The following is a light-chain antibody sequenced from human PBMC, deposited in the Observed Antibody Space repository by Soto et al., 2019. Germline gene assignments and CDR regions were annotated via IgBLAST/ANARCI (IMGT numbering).Light chain of an antibody. CDR3: QESYSVPGT. J-gene: IGKJ1*01. Sequence: DIALTQSPPSLAASVGDRVTITCRAVQNINNYLIWYQQKPGKAPQLLSYGASILQSGVPSRFSGSASGTDFTLTIGSLQPEDFATYYCQESYSVPGTFGEGIKVEI. V-gene: IGKV1-39*01. CDR2: GAS. CDR1: QNINNY.